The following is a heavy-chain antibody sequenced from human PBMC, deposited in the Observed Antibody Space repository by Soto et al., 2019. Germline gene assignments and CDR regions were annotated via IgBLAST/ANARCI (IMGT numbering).Heavy chain of an antibody. J-gene: IGHJ6*02. V-gene: IGHV4-61*01. D-gene: IGHD6-13*01. CDR2: IFDAATT. CDR1: GESVGRGTNY. Sequence: QVQLQESGPGLMKPSGTLSLICSVSGESVGRGTNYWSWVRQAPGRVLEWIGYIFDAATTNYNPSFESRVSISLDAAQNQVSLKLTSVTAADTAIYYRARDRRGRAAGVIYSYGMEVWGQGTSVTVSS. CDR3: ARDRRGRAAGVIYSYGMEV.